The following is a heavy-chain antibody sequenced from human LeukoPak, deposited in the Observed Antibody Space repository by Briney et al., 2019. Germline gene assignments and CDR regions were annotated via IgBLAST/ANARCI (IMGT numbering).Heavy chain of an antibody. V-gene: IGHV3-30*04. D-gene: IGHD2-2*01. Sequence: GGSLRLSCAASGFTFSNYAMHWVRQAPGKGLEWVSVISHDGSNEYYADSVKGRFTISRDNSKNTLYVQMNSLRAEDTAVYYCARAYCSSSTCPFDAEYFHHWGQGTLVTVSS. CDR3: ARAYCSSSTCPFDAEYFHH. CDR2: ISHDGSNE. J-gene: IGHJ1*01. CDR1: GFTFSNYA.